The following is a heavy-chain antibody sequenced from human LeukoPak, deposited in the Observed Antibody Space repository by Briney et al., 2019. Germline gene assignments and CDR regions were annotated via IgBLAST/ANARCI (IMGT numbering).Heavy chain of an antibody. D-gene: IGHD3-22*01. V-gene: IGHV1-46*01. J-gene: IGHJ5*02. CDR2: INPSGGST. Sequence: ASVKVSCKASGYTFTSYYMHWVRRAPGQGLEWMGIINPSGGSTSYAQKFQGRVTMTRDTSTSTVYMELSSLRSEDTAVYYCARSTNYYDSSNWFDPWGQGTLVTVSS. CDR1: GYTFTSYY. CDR3: ARSTNYYDSSNWFDP.